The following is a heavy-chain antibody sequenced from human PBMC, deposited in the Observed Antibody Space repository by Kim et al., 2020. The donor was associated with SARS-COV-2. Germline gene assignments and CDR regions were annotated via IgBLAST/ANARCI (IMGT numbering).Heavy chain of an antibody. CDR3: AKYYYGSGTSYSLDN. CDR1: GFTFRNYG. V-gene: IGHV3-23*01. J-gene: IGHJ4*02. D-gene: IGHD3-10*01. Sequence: GGSLRLSCAASGFTFRNYGMSWVRQAPGKGLEWVSSLSGSGDDTYYADSVKGRFTISRDNFKDTLYLQMNSLRAEDTSVYYCAKYYYGSGTSYSLDNWGQGTLVTVSS. CDR2: LSGSGDDT.